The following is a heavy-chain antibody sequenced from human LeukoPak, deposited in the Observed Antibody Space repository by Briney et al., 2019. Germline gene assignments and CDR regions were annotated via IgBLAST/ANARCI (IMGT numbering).Heavy chain of an antibody. J-gene: IGHJ4*02. CDR2: INPNSGGT. V-gene: IGHV1-2*02. Sequence: ASVKVSCKASGYTFTGYYMHWVRQAPGQGLEWMGWINPNSGGTNYAQKFQGRVTMTRDTSISTAYMELSRLRSDDTAVYYCARASNSPYDFWSGYYSFFDYWGQGTPVTVSS. CDR1: GYTFTGYY. D-gene: IGHD3-3*01. CDR3: ARASNSPYDFWSGYYSFFDY.